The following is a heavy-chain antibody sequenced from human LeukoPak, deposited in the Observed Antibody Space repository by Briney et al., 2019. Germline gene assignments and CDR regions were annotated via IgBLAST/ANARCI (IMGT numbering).Heavy chain of an antibody. CDR3: VKAVLRLNYGYFDL. D-gene: IGHD2-21*01. J-gene: IGHJ2*01. CDR1: GFTFSDYT. CDR2: ISGSPRSP. Sequence: VGSLRLSCAPSGFTFSDYTMGWGRQAPGKGLEWVSGISGSPRSPYYTDSVKGRFTVSRENSKKTLYLQMSSLRAEDTAVYSCVKAVLRLNYGYFDLWGRGTLVTVSS. V-gene: IGHV3-23*01.